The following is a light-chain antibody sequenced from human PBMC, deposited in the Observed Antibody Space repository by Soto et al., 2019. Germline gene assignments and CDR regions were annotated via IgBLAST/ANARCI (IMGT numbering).Light chain of an antibody. CDR2: EVR. J-gene: IGLJ2*01. V-gene: IGLV2-14*01. Sequence: QSALTQPASLSGSPGQSITISCSGTSRDIGAYNLVSWYQQLPGKAPKLLIYEVRSRPSGISYRFSGSKSGTTASLTISSLLPEDEAVYYCSAYTSRSTLVFGGGTKVTVL. CDR1: SRDIGAYNL. CDR3: SAYTSRSTLV.